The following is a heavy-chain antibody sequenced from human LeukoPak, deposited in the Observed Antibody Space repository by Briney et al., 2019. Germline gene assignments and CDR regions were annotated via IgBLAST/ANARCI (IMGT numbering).Heavy chain of an antibody. D-gene: IGHD2-15*01. J-gene: IGHJ4*02. CDR1: GFTFSTYA. V-gene: IGHV3-23*01. Sequence: GGSLRLSCAASGFTFSTYAMTWVRQAPGKGLEWVSLITASAGTTYYADSVKGRFTISRDNSKNTLFLQMNSLRAEDTALYYCAKDPASGYCTGRTCYDSPFDSWGQGTLVTVSS. CDR3: AKDPASGYCTGRTCYDSPFDS. CDR2: ITASAGTT.